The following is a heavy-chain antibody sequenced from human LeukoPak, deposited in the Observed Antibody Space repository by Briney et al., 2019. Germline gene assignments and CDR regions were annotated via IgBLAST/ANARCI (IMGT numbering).Heavy chain of an antibody. D-gene: IGHD1-26*01. Sequence: PSETLSLTCTVSGGSISSYYWSWIRQPPGKGLEWIGYIYYSGSTNYNPSLKSRVTISVDTSKNQFSLKLSSVTAADTAVYYCARSRAQNDYWGQGTLVTVSS. J-gene: IGHJ4*02. CDR2: IYYSGST. V-gene: IGHV4-59*01. CDR1: GGSISSYY. CDR3: ARSRAQNDY.